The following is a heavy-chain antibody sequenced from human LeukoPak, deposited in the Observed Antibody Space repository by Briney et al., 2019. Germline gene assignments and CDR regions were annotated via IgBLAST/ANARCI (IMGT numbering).Heavy chain of an antibody. V-gene: IGHV1-18*01. CDR1: GYTFTTYG. CDR3: ARDKNWKPDY. Sequence: ASVKVSCKASGYTFTTYGFSWVRQAPGQGLEWMGWTSAYNGNTNYAQRLQGRVTMTTDTSTSTVYMELRSPRSDDTAVYYCARDKNWKPDYWGQGTLVTVSS. J-gene: IGHJ4*02. CDR2: TSAYNGNT. D-gene: IGHD1-1*01.